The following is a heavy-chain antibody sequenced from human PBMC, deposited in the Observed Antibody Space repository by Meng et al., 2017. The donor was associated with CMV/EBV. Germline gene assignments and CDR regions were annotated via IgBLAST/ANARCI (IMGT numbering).Heavy chain of an antibody. V-gene: IGHV3-48*03. CDR2: ISSSGSTI. J-gene: IGHJ4*02. CDR3: ARGALGIFGVVIIRSYFDY. D-gene: IGHD3-3*01. CDR1: GFTFDDYA. Sequence: GGSLRLSCAASGFTFDDYAMHWVRQAPGKGLEWVSYISSSGSTIYYADSVKGRFTISRDNAKNSLYLQMNSLRAEDTAVYYCARGALGIFGVVIIRSYFDYWGQGTLVTVSS.